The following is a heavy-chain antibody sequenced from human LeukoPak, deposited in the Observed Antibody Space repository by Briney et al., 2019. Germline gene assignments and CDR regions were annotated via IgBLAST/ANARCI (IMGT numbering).Heavy chain of an antibody. V-gene: IGHV3-15*01. J-gene: IGHJ4*02. CDR1: GFTFSNAW. D-gene: IGHD2-2*01. CDR3: TTDIVVVPAAQWGVDY. Sequence: GGSLRLSCAASGFTFSNAWMSWVRQAPGKGLEWVGRIKSKTDGGTTDYAAPVKGRFTISRDDSKNTLYLQMNSLKTEDTAVYYCTTDIVVVPAAQWGVDYWGQGTLVTVSS. CDR2: IKSKTDGGTT.